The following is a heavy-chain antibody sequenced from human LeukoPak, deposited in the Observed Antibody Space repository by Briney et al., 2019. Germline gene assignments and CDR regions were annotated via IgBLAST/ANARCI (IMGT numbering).Heavy chain of an antibody. D-gene: IGHD4-11*01. V-gene: IGHV1-18*01. CDR3: ARDQSTVTTIGPSYYYYGMDV. CDR2: ISAYNGNT. J-gene: IGHJ6*02. Sequence: GASVKVSCKASGYTFTSYGISWVRQAPGQGLEWMGWISAYNGNTNYAQKLQGRVTMTTDTSTSTAYMELRSLRSDDTAVYYCARDQSTVTTIGPSYYYYGMDVWGQGTTVTVSS. CDR1: GYTFTSYG.